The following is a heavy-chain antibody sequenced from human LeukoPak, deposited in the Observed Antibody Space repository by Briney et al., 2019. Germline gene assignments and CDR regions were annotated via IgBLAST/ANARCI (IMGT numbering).Heavy chain of an antibody. CDR3: ARLGYSSSWHHSGAFDI. V-gene: IGHV4-4*07. CDR1: GGSISSYY. CDR2: IYTSGST. Sequence: SETLSLTCTVSGGSISSYYWSWIRQPAGKGLEWIGRIYTSGSTNYNPSLKSRVTMSVDTSRNEFSLKLSSVTAADTAVYYCARLGYSSSWHHSGAFDIWGQGTMVTVSS. J-gene: IGHJ3*02. D-gene: IGHD6-13*01.